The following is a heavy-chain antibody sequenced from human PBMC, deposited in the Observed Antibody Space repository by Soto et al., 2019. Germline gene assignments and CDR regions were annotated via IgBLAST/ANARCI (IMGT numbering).Heavy chain of an antibody. V-gene: IGHV4-34*01. CDR2: INHSGST. CDR1: GGSFSGYY. J-gene: IGHJ6*04. CDR3: ARTVVAAKGRGKMDV. D-gene: IGHD2-15*01. Sequence: TSETLSLTCAVYGGSFSGYYWSWIRQPPGKGLEWIGEINHSGSTNYNPSLKSRVTISVDTSKNQFSLKLSSVTAADTAVYYCARTVVAAKGRGKMDVWGKGTTVTVSS.